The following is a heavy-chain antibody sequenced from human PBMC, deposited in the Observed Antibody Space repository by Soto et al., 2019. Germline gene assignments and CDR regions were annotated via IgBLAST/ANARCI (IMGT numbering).Heavy chain of an antibody. CDR1: GFTFNTYG. Sequence: QVQLVESGGGVVQPGRALRLSCTASGFTFNTYGMHWVRQAPGKGLEWVAAIWYDGSNQYYADSVKGRFTVSRDNSKNTLYLQMNSLRADDTAVYYCAREYGSTWYNGMDVWGQGTTVTVS. D-gene: IGHD6-13*01. CDR3: AREYGSTWYNGMDV. V-gene: IGHV3-33*01. CDR2: IWYDGSNQ. J-gene: IGHJ6*02.